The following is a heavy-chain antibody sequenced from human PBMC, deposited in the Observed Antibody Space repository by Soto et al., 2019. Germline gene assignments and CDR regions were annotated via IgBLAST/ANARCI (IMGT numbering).Heavy chain of an antibody. CDR1: SGSITNDNW. CDR2: IHHGGST. CDR3: TTTGYYSCDH. D-gene: IGHD1-26*01. J-gene: IGHJ4*02. Sequence: PSENLTVTCTFSSGSITNDNWWSWVRQPPGKGLEWIGEIHHGGSTSYNPSLKSRVTISVDKSKNQFFLKLNSVTAADTAVYYCTTTGYYSCDHWGQGTMVTVSS. V-gene: IGHV4-4*02.